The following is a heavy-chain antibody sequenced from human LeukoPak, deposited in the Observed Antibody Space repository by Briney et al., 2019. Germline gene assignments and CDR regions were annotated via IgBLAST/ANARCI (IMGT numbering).Heavy chain of an antibody. Sequence: GGSLRLSCAASGFTFSSYNMNWVRQAPGKGLEWVSAITSSRGYMYYADSVKGRFTISRDNAKNSLYLQMNSLRADDTAVYYCARDPGRYGGDHWGQGTLVTVSS. CDR1: GFTFSSYN. V-gene: IGHV3-21*01. CDR2: ITSSRGYM. J-gene: IGHJ4*02. D-gene: IGHD4/OR15-4a*01. CDR3: ARDPGRYGGDH.